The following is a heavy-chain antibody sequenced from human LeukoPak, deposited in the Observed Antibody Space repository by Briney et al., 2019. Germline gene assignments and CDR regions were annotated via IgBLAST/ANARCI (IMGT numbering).Heavy chain of an antibody. V-gene: IGHV4-38-2*02. J-gene: IGHJ3*02. CDR1: GYSISSGYY. D-gene: IGHD5-12*01. CDR3: ASTSVGYYAFDI. CDR2: IYHSGST. Sequence: PSETLSLTCTVSGYSISSGYYWGWIRQPPGKGLEWIGSIYHSGSTYYNPSLKSRVTISVDTSKNQFSLKLRSVTAADTAMYYCASTSVGYYAFDIWGQGTMVTVSS.